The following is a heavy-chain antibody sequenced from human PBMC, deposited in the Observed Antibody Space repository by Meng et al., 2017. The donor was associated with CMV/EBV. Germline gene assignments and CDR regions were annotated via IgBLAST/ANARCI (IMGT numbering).Heavy chain of an antibody. D-gene: IGHD5-24*01. CDR3: AHRLASAGWLQLPFDY. Sequence: TQTESGHTGVKPTQTLTLTCIFSGFLLSTSGVGVGWILQPPGKALEWLALIYWDGDKRYSPSLKSRLTITKDTSKNQVVLTMTNMDPVDTATYYCAHRLASAGWLQLPFDYWGQGTLVTVSS. CDR1: GFLLSTSGVG. J-gene: IGHJ4*02. CDR2: IYWDGDK. V-gene: IGHV2-5*02.